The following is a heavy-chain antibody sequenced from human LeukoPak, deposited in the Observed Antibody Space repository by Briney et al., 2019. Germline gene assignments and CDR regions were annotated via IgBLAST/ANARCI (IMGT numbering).Heavy chain of an antibody. J-gene: IGHJ4*02. V-gene: IGHV1-69*06. CDR1: GGTFSSYA. CDR3: ARGGVVPAAKPFDY. D-gene: IGHD2-2*01. Sequence: ASVKVSCKASGGTFSSYAISWVRQAPGQGLELMGGIIPIFGTANYAQKFQGRVTITADKSTSTAYMELSSLRSEDTAVYYCARGGVVPAAKPFDYWGQGTLVTVSS. CDR2: IIPIFGTA.